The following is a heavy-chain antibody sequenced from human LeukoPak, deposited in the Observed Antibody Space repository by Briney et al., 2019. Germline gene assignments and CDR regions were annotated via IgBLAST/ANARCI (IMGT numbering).Heavy chain of an antibody. Sequence: GGSLRLSCAASGFTFSNNWMSWVRQAPGKGLEWVSGISWNSGSIGYADSVKGRFTISRDNAKNSLYLQMNSLRAEDMALYYCAKGDFSGLTDAFDIWGQGTMVTVSS. V-gene: IGHV3-9*03. J-gene: IGHJ3*02. CDR2: ISWNSGSI. CDR1: GFTFSNNW. CDR3: AKGDFSGLTDAFDI. D-gene: IGHD3-3*01.